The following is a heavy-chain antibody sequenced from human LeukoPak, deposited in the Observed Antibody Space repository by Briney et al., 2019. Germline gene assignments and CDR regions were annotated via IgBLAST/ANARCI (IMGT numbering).Heavy chain of an antibody. J-gene: IGHJ6*02. D-gene: IGHD1-26*01. V-gene: IGHV3-7*01. Sequence: GRSLRLSCAASGFTFSSYAMHWVRQAPGKGLEWVATIKHDGSEKYYVDSVKGRFTISRDNGKNSLYLQMNSLRAEDTAVYYCTRGGIWGMDVWGQGTTVIVSS. CDR2: IKHDGSEK. CDR1: GFTFSSYA. CDR3: TRGGIWGMDV.